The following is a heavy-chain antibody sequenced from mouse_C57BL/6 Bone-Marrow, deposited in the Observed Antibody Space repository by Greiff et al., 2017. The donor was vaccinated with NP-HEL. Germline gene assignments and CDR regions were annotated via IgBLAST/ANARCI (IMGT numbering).Heavy chain of an antibody. J-gene: IGHJ1*03. CDR1: GYAFSSSW. CDR3: ARYYSNYRYFDV. CDR2: IYPGDGDT. D-gene: IGHD2-5*01. V-gene: IGHV1-82*01. Sequence: QVQLKQSGPELVKPGASVKISCKASGYAFSSSWMNWVKQRPGKGLEWIGRIYPGDGDTNYNGKFKGKATLTADKSSSTAYMQLSSLTSEDSAVYFCARYYSNYRYFDVWGTGTTVTVSS.